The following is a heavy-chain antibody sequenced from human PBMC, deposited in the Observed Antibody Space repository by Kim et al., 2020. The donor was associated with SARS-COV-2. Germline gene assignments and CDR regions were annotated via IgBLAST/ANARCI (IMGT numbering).Heavy chain of an antibody. D-gene: IGHD5-18*01. Sequence: ASVKVSCKASGYTFTSYDINWVRQATGQGLEWMGWMNPNSGNTGYAQKFQGRVTMTRNTSISTAYMELSSLRSEDTAVYYCARGGNPRGYSYGRTPYWGQGTLVTVSS. CDR2: MNPNSGNT. CDR3: ARGGNPRGYSYGRTPY. V-gene: IGHV1-8*01. J-gene: IGHJ4*02. CDR1: GYTFTSYD.